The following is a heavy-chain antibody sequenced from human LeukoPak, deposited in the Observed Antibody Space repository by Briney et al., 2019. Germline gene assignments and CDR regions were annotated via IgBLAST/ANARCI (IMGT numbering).Heavy chain of an antibody. CDR3: ARDSGNGGGIDY. CDR2: IRSSGSTI. V-gene: IGHV3-48*01. J-gene: IGHJ4*02. Sequence: GGSLRLSCAASGFTFSTYTMNWVRQAPGRGLEWVSYIRSSGSTIFYADSVKGRFTVSRDNAKNSLYLQMNSLRAEDTAVYYCARDSGNGGGIDYWGQGTLVTVSS. CDR1: GFTFSTYT. D-gene: IGHD2-21*01.